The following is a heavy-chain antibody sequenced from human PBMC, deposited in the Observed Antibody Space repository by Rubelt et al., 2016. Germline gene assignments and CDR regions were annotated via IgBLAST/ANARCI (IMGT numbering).Heavy chain of an antibody. V-gene: IGHV4-34*01. Sequence: CGEGLLKPSETLSLTCVVSGGSFSGYSWSWVRHPPEKGLEWIGDVNHAAVTVYSPSLKSRVTISLDTSKNHLSLRLDSVTAADTAVYYCARGASPWYYGTNDYYHYWGPGSQVVVSS. CDR1: GGSFSGYS. D-gene: IGHD3-10*01. CDR2: VNHAAVT. CDR3: ARGASPWYYGTNDYYHY. J-gene: IGHJ4*02.